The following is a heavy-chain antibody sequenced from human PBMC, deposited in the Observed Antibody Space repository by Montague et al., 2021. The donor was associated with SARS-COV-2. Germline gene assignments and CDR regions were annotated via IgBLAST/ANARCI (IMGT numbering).Heavy chain of an antibody. V-gene: IGHV3-9*01. Sequence: SLRLSCAASGFTFGDYAMHWARQTPGKGLEWVSGISWNSGSRGYADSVKGRFTIYRDNAKNSLYLQMNSLRTEDTAFYYCAKDYYFGAFDIWGQGTMVTVSS. CDR2: ISWNSGSR. J-gene: IGHJ3*02. CDR3: AKDYYFGAFDI. D-gene: IGHD3-10*01. CDR1: GFTFGDYA.